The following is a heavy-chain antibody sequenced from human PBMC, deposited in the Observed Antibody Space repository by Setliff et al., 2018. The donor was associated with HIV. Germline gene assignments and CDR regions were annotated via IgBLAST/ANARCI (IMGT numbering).Heavy chain of an antibody. Sequence: NPSETLSLTCTVSGGSISSGSYSWGWIRQPPGKGLEWIGSIYYSGTTKYNPSVTSRVTISVDASKNQFFLQLISVTAADTAVYYCARQGGYNSPLTVWGQGKLVTVSS. J-gene: IGHJ4*02. CDR3: ARQGGYNSPLTV. CDR2: IYYSGTT. CDR1: GGSISSGSYS. V-gene: IGHV4-39*01. D-gene: IGHD3-10*01.